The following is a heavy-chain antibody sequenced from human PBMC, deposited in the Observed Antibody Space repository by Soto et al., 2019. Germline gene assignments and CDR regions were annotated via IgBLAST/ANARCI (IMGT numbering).Heavy chain of an antibody. Sequence: PGGSLRLSCAASGFTFSSYAMHWVRQAPGKGLEWVAVISYDGSNKYYADSVKGRFTISRDNSKNTLYLQMNSLRAEDTAVYYCARDLRYCSSTSCYGPDYWGQGTLVTVSS. D-gene: IGHD2-2*01. CDR3: ARDLRYCSSTSCYGPDY. CDR1: GFTFSSYA. V-gene: IGHV3-30-3*01. CDR2: ISYDGSNK. J-gene: IGHJ4*02.